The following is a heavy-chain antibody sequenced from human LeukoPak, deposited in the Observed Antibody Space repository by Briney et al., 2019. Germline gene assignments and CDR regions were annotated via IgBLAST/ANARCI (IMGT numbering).Heavy chain of an antibody. CDR1: RFTFRSSW. CDR2: IDQRGSDK. V-gene: IGHV3-7*01. Sequence: GGSLRLSCAASRFTFRSSWMSWVRQAPGKGLEWVATIDQRGSDKFSVDSVKGRFIISRDNAKNSVYLQMNSLTAEDTAVYYCARSSLGWFDPWGQGTLVTVSS. D-gene: IGHD7-27*01. J-gene: IGHJ5*02. CDR3: ARSSLGWFDP.